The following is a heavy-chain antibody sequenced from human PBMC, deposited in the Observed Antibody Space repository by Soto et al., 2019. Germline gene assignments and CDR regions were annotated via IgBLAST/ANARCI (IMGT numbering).Heavy chain of an antibody. Sequence: VQLLESGGGLVQPGGSLRLSCAASGFTFSSYAMSWVRQAPGKGLEWVSAISGSGGSTYYADSVKGRFTISRDNSKNTLYLQMNSLRAEDTAVYYCEKDRQDYDFWSGPKLYWGQGTLVTVSS. CDR1: GFTFSSYA. V-gene: IGHV3-23*01. CDR2: ISGSGGST. J-gene: IGHJ4*02. CDR3: EKDRQDYDFWSGPKLY. D-gene: IGHD3-3*01.